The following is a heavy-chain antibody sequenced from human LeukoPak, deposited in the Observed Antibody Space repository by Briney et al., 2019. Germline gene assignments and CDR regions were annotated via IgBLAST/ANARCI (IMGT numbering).Heavy chain of an antibody. V-gene: IGHV4-34*01. CDR1: GGSFSGYY. J-gene: IGHJ4*02. Sequence: SETLSLTCAVYGGSFSGYYWSWIRQPPGKGLEWIGEINHSGSTNYNPSLKSRVTISVDTSKNQFSLKLSSVTAADTAVYYCARMAPPYYYIEYWGQGTLVTVPS. D-gene: IGHD3-10*01. CDR3: ARMAPPYYYIEY. CDR2: INHSGST.